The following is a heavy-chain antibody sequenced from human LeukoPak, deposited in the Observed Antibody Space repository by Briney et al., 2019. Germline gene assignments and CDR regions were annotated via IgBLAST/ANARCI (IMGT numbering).Heavy chain of an antibody. D-gene: IGHD2-15*01. Sequence: PSETLSLTCTVSGGSMCTISNSWGWIRQPPGKGLEWIGILFYSGSIFYNPSLKSRVTISVDTSKNQFSLQLSSMTAADTAVYYCARRMCSGGTCYYFEDWGQGTLVTVSS. CDR3: ARRMCSGGTCYYFED. CDR2: LFYSGSI. J-gene: IGHJ4*02. CDR1: GGSMCTISNS. V-gene: IGHV4-39*01.